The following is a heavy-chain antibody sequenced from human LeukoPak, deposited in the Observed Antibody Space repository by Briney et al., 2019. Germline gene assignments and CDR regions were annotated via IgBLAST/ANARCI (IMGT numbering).Heavy chain of an antibody. CDR2: INPNSGGT. Sequence: ASVKVSCKASGYTFTGYYMHWVRQAPGQGLEWMGWINPNSGGTNYAQKFQGRVTMTRDTSINTAYMELSRLRSDDTAVYYCARGLGGYYYYMDVWGKGTTVTVSS. CDR3: ARGLGGYYYYMDV. D-gene: IGHD3-10*01. CDR1: GYTFTGYY. V-gene: IGHV1-2*02. J-gene: IGHJ6*03.